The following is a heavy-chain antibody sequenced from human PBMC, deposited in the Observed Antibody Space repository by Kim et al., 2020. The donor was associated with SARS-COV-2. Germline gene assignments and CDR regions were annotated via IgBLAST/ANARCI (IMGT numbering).Heavy chain of an antibody. CDR1: GFTFSKYW. V-gene: IGHV3-74*01. J-gene: IGHJ5*02. D-gene: IGHD5-12*01. Sequence: GGSLRLSCAASGFTFSKYWMHWVRQVPGEGLVWVSRSNEDGSITNYADSVRGRFTISRDYARSTLYLQMNSLGAEDTALYYCARDLSGSDDLWGQGTLVTVSS. CDR3: ARDLSGSDDL. CDR2: SNEDGSIT.